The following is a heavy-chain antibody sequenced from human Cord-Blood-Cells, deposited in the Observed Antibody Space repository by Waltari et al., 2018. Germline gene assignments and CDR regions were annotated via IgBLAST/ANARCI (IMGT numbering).Heavy chain of an antibody. CDR1: GGSISSSSYY. CDR2: IYYSGST. J-gene: IGHJ4*02. Sequence: QLQLQESGPGLVKPSETLSITCTVSGGSISSSSYYWGWIRQPTGKGLEWIGSIYYSGSTYYNPSLKSRVTISVDTSKNQFSLKLSSVTAADTAVYYCATVLDYSNYFDYWGQGTLVTVSS. CDR3: ATVLDYSNYFDY. D-gene: IGHD4-4*01. V-gene: IGHV4-39*01.